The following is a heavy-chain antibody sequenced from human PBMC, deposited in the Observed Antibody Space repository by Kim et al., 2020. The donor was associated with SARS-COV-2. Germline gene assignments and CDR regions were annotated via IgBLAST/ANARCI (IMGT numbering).Heavy chain of an antibody. CDR3: AREQYCSGGTCYSNWFDP. J-gene: IGHJ5*02. Sequence: QSRITITRDTSASTAYMELSSLRSEDTAVYYCAREQYCSGGTCYSNWFDPWGQGTLVTVSS. V-gene: IGHV1-3*01. D-gene: IGHD2-15*01.